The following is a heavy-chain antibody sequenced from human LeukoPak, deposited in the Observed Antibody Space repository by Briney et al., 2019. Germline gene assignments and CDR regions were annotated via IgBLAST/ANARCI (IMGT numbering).Heavy chain of an antibody. CDR1: GFTFSGYG. CDR3: AKDRVTRGYSYGTDAFDI. J-gene: IGHJ3*02. V-gene: IGHV3-30*02. D-gene: IGHD5-18*01. Sequence: GVSLRLSCAASGFTFSGYGMHWVRQAPGKGLEWVAFIRYDGSNRYYADSVKGRFTISRDNSKNTLYLQMNSLRAEDTAVYYCAKDRVTRGYSYGTDAFDIWGQGTMVTVSS. CDR2: IRYDGSNR.